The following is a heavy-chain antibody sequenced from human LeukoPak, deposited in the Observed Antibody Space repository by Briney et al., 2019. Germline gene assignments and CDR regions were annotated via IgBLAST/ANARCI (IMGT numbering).Heavy chain of an antibody. CDR3: ARAFLRGVIITYYFDY. J-gene: IGHJ4*02. CDR1: GLTFSSYA. V-gene: IGHV3-30*04. Sequence: GGSLRLSCAASGLTFSSYAMHWVRQAPGKGLEWVAVISYDGSNKYYADSVKGRFTISRDNSKNTLYLQMNSLRAEDTAVYYCARAFLRGVIITYYFDYWGQGTLVTVSS. D-gene: IGHD3-10*01. CDR2: ISYDGSNK.